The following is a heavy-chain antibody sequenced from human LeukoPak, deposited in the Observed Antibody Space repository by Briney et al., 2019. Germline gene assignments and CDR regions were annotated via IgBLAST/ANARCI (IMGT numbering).Heavy chain of an antibody. V-gene: IGHV3-23*01. CDR3: ARGDSGIYWFDY. J-gene: IGHJ4*02. CDR2: ISGSGSGGRT. D-gene: IGHD1-26*01. CDR1: GFAFSNAW. Sequence: PGGSLRLSCAASGFAFSNAWMSWVRQAPGKGREWVSAISGSGSGGRTYYADSVKGRFTISRDNSKNTLYLQMNSLRAEDTAVYYCARGDSGIYWFDYWGQGTLVTVSS.